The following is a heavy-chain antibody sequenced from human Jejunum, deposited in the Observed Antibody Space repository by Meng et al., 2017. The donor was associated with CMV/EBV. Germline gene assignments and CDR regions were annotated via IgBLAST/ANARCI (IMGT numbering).Heavy chain of an antibody. V-gene: IGHV3-9*01. J-gene: IGHJ6*02. CDR1: FSYDDYD. Sequence: FSYDDYDIHWVRPGQGDGMGWVSGINWNGATKSCPASVNGRFTISRDNAKRSVYLEINSLRPEDTAFYYYAKGTGRYDFYAMDVWGQGTTVTVSS. D-gene: IGHD3/OR15-3a*01. CDR3: AKGTGRYDFYAMDV. CDR2: INWNGATK.